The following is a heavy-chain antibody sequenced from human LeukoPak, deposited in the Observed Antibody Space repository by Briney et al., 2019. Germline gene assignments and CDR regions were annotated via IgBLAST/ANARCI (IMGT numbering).Heavy chain of an antibody. Sequence: ASVKVSCKASGYTFTGYYMHWVRQAPGQGLEWMGRINPNRGGTNYAKKFQGRVTMNRDTSISTAYMELSRLRSDDTAVYYCVRSYNWNFDFDYWSQGTLVTVSS. CDR2: INPNRGGT. D-gene: IGHD1-7*01. J-gene: IGHJ4*02. CDR1: GYTFTGYY. CDR3: VRSYNWNFDFDY. V-gene: IGHV1-2*06.